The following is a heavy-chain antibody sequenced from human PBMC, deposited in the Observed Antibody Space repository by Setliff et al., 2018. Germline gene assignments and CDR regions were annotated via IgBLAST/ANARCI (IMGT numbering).Heavy chain of an antibody. J-gene: IGHJ4*02. D-gene: IGHD5-18*01. CDR2: SHTYGSP. CDR3: ASGGYNYGALDY. Sequence: SETLSLTCKVSGGSINGYYLTWIRQPPGKGLEWIGYSHTYGSPNYSPSLRSRVSMSIDTSKNQFSLRLNSLTAADTAVYYCASGGYNYGALDYWGLGALVTVSS. V-gene: IGHV4-4*08. CDR1: GGSINGYY.